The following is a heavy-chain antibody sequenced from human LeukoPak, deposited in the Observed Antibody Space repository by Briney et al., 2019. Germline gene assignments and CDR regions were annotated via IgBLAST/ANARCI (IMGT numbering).Heavy chain of an antibody. CDR3: AKDTIYSSYKGSYYYGMDV. D-gene: IGHD4-11*01. CDR2: ISYDGSNK. J-gene: IGHJ6*02. V-gene: IGHV3-30*18. Sequence: PGGSLRLSCAASGFTFSSYSMNWVRQAPGKGLEWVAVISYDGSNKYYADSVKGRFTISRDNSKNTLYLQMNSLRAEDTAVYFCAKDTIYSSYKGSYYYGMDVWGQGTTVTVSS. CDR1: GFTFSSYS.